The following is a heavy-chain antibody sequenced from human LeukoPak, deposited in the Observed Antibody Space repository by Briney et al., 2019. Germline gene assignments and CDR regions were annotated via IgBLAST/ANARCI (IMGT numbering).Heavy chain of an antibody. D-gene: IGHD3-3*01. J-gene: IGHJ6*03. CDR3: ARHYDFWSGPQGYMDV. Sequence: NSVKGRFTVSRDNARNSLYLQMDSLRAEDTAVYYCARHYDFWSGPQGYMDVWGKGTTVTVFS. V-gene: IGHV3-21*01.